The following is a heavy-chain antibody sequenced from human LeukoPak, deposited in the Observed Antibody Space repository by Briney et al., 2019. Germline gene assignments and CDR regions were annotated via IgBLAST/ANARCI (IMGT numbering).Heavy chain of an antibody. V-gene: IGHV1-18*01. CDR3: ARTPGVTMIVVVKGYFDL. D-gene: IGHD3-22*01. J-gene: IGHJ2*01. CDR2: ISAYNGNT. CDR1: GYTFTSYG. Sequence: ASVKVSCKASGYTFTSYGISWVRQAPGQGLEWMGWISAYNGNTNYAQKLQGRVTMTTDTSTSTAYMELRSLRSDDTAVYYCARTPGVTMIVVVKGYFDLWGRGTLVTASS.